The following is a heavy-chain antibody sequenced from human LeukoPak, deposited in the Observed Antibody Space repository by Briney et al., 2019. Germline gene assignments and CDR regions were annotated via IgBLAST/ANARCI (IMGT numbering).Heavy chain of an antibody. CDR3: ARRRGSGWYWEFDY. Sequence: PSETLSLTCTVPGGSISSSTYYWGWIRQPPGNGLEWIGSGYYSGNIYYNPSLKSRVTISVDTPKNQFSLKLSSVTAADTAVYYCARRRGSGWYWEFDYWGQGTLVTVSS. D-gene: IGHD6-19*01. CDR2: GYYSGNI. CDR1: GGSISSSTYY. J-gene: IGHJ4*02. V-gene: IGHV4-39*01.